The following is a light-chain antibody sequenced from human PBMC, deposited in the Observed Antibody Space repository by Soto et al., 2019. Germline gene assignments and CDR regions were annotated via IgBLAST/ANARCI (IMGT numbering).Light chain of an antibody. CDR1: QSVSSY. Sequence: EIVLTQSPATLSLSPGERATLSCRASQSVSSYLACYQQKPGQAPRLLIYDASNRATGIPARFSGSGSGTDFTLTISRLEPGDFAVYYCQQYGDSPRSFGQGTKVDIK. CDR3: QQYGDSPRS. CDR2: DAS. V-gene: IGKV3-11*01. J-gene: IGKJ1*01.